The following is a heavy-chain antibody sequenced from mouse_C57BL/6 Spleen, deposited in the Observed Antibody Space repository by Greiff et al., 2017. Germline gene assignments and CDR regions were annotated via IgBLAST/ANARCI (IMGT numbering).Heavy chain of an antibody. CDR1: GYTFTDYE. D-gene: IGHD2-3*01. Sequence: QVQLKESGAELVRPGASVTLSCKASGYTFTDYEMHWVKQTPVHGLEWIGAIDPETGGTAYNQKFKGKAILTADKSSSTAYMELRSLTSEDSAVYYCTRDDYYEKGPFYFDYWGQGATLTVSS. V-gene: IGHV1-15*01. CDR3: TRDDYYEKGPFYFDY. CDR2: IDPETGGT. J-gene: IGHJ2*01.